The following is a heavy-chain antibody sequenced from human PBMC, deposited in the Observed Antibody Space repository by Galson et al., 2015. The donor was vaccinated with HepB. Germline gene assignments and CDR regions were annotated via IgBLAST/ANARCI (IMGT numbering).Heavy chain of an antibody. D-gene: IGHD3-10*01. J-gene: IGHJ3*01. Sequence: SLRLSCAASGIAVSSSYMSWVRQAPGKGLEWVSTIYGGDSTYYGDSVQGRFAISRDNPKNTVYLQMNSLRTEDTARYYCATLGRAQEAFDVWGQGTMVTVSS. V-gene: IGHV3-53*01. CDR1: GIAVSSSY. CDR3: ATLGRAQEAFDV. CDR2: IYGGDST.